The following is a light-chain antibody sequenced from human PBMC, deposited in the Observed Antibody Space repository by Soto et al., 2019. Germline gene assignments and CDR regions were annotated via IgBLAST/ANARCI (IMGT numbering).Light chain of an antibody. CDR1: DSNIGSNG. J-gene: IGLJ3*02. V-gene: IGLV1-36*01. CDR3: AAWDASLNGVV. CDR2: YDD. Sequence: QSVLTQPPSVSEAPRQRVTISCSGSDSNIGSNGVNWYQQLPGKAPKLVIFYDDLLPLGVSDRFSGSKSDTSASLAISDLQSEDEAKYFCAAWDASLNGVVFGGGTKLTVL.